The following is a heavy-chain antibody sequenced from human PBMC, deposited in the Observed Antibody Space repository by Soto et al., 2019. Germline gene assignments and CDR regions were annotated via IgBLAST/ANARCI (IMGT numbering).Heavy chain of an antibody. CDR2: ISYDGSNK. CDR3: ARDKRDLRFLEWSYYFDY. J-gene: IGHJ4*02. CDR1: EFTFSSYS. V-gene: IGHV3-30*03. D-gene: IGHD3-3*01. Sequence: PGGSLRLSCAASEFTFSSYSKNWVRQAPGKGLEWVAVISYDGSNKYYADSVKGRFTISRDNSKNTLYLQLNSLRAEDTAVYYCARDKRDLRFLEWSYYFDYWGQGTLVTVSS.